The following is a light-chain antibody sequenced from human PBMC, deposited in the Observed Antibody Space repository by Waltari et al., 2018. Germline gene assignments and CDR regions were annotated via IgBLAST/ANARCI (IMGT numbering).Light chain of an antibody. V-gene: IGKV2-24*01. CDR2: KIS. CDR1: QSLGHSDGNTY. J-gene: IGKJ2*01. CDR3: MQVTQLPLFRYT. Sequence: IVMTQTPLSSPVTLGQPASISCRSSQSLGHSDGNTYLSWLQQRPGQPPRLLSYKISNLFSGVPDRFSGSGAGTDFTLKISRVEAEDVGVYFCMQVTQLPLFRYTFGQGTKLEIK.